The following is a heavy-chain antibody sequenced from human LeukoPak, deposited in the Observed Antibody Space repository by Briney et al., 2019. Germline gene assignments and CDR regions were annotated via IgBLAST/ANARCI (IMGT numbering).Heavy chain of an antibody. CDR1: GYTLTELS. Sequence: GASVKFSCKVSGYTLTELSMHWVRQAPGQGLEWMGIINPSGGSTSYAQKFQGRVTMTRDTSTSTVYMELSSLRSEDTAVYYCARDLWELQSFDYWGQGTLATVSS. CDR2: INPSGGST. V-gene: IGHV1-46*01. J-gene: IGHJ4*02. D-gene: IGHD1-26*01. CDR3: ARDLWELQSFDY.